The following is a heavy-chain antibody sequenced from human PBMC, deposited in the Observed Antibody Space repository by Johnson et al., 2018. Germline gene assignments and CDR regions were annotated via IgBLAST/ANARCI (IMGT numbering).Heavy chain of an antibody. CDR2: ISSSSSTI. V-gene: IGHV3-48*01. J-gene: IGHJ6*02. CDR3: ARGGDFWSGYSPDV. D-gene: IGHD3-3*01. Sequence: EVQLVESGGGLVKPGGSLRLSCAASGFTFSSYSMNWVRQAPGKGLEWVSYISSSSSTIYYADSVKGRFTISRDNAKNSLYLQMNSLRAEDTALVYWARGGDFWSGYSPDVWGQGTTVTVSS. CDR1: GFTFSSYS.